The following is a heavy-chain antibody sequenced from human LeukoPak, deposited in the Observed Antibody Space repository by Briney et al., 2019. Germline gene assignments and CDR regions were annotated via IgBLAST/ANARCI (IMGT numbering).Heavy chain of an antibody. J-gene: IGHJ1*01. CDR1: GFTFSSYA. Sequence: GGSLRLSCAASGFTFSSYAMSWVRQAPGKGLEWVSAISGSGGSTYYADSVKGRFTISRDNSKNTLYLQMNSLRAEDTAVYYCARCSSTSCYRRAYEYFQHWGQGTLVTVSS. V-gene: IGHV3-23*01. D-gene: IGHD2-2*01. CDR2: ISGSGGST. CDR3: ARCSSTSCYRRAYEYFQH.